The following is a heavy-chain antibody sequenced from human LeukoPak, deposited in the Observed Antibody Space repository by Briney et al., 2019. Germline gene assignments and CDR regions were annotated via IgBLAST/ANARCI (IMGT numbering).Heavy chain of an antibody. D-gene: IGHD6-19*01. CDR2: ISWNSDTI. Sequence: PGGSLRLSCAASGFTFSSYGMHWVRQAPGKGLEWVSGISWNSDTIDYADSLKGRFTISRDNAKNSLYLQVNSLRPEDMALCFCAKDMASGFVPGTAGSLDYWGQGILVTVSS. CDR3: AKDMASGFVPGTAGSLDY. J-gene: IGHJ4*02. V-gene: IGHV3-9*03. CDR1: GFTFSSYG.